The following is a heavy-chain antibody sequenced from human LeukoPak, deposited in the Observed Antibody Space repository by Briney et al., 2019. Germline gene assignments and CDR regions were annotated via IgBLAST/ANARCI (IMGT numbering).Heavy chain of an antibody. V-gene: IGHV3-74*01. CDR2: INSDGSST. Sequence: GGSLRLSCAASGFTFSSYWMHWVRHAPGKGLVWVSRINSDGSSTSYADSVKGRFTISRDNAKNTLYLQMNSLRAEDTAVYYCARVRDCSSTSCYNYYYYGMDVWGQGTTVTVSS. CDR1: GFTFSSYW. J-gene: IGHJ6*02. CDR3: ARVRDCSSTSCYNYYYYGMDV. D-gene: IGHD2-2*01.